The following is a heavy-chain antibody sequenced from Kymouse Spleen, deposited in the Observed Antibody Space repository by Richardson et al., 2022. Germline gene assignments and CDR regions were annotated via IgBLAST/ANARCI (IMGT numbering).Heavy chain of an antibody. CDR3: ARIGYFDWLLPSYYYYGMDV. D-gene: IGHD3-9*01. J-gene: IGHJ6*02. CDR2: IYYSGST. CDR1: GGSVSSGSYY. Sequence: QVQLQESGPGLVKPSETLSLTCTVSGGSVSSGSYYWSWIRQPPGKGLEWIGYIYYSGSTNYNPSLKSRVTISVDTSKNQFSLKLSSVTAADTAVYYCARIGYFDWLLPSYYYYGMDVWGQGTTVTVSS. V-gene: IGHV4-61*01.